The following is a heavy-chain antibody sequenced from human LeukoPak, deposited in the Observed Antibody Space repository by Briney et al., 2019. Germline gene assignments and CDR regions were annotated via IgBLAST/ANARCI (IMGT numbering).Heavy chain of an antibody. CDR3: ARGIYRRYQLLLDY. V-gene: IGHV4-34*01. CDR1: GGSFSGYY. D-gene: IGHD2-2*01. CDR2: INHSGST. J-gene: IGHJ4*02. Sequence: PSETLSLTCAVYGGSFSGYYWSWIRQPPGKGLEWIGEINHSGSTNYNPSLKSRVTISVDTSKNQFSLKLSSVTAADTAVYYCARGIYRRYQLLLDYWGPGTLVTVSS.